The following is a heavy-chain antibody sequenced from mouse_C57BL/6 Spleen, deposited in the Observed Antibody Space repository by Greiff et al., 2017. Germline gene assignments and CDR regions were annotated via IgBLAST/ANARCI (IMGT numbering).Heavy chain of an antibody. CDR3: ARYATVGATGYFDV. D-gene: IGHD1-1*01. J-gene: IGHJ1*03. V-gene: IGHV14-2*01. CDR1: GFNIKAYY. CDR2: IDPEDGAT. Sequence: EVQLQQSGAELVKPGASVKLSCTASGFNIKAYYMHWVKQRTEQGLEWIGRIDPEDGATKYAPKFQGKATITAATSSNTAYLPLSSLTSDDTAVYYCARYATVGATGYFDVWGTGTTGTVSS.